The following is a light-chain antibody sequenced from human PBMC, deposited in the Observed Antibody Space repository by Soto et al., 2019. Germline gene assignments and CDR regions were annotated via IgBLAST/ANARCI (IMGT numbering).Light chain of an antibody. CDR1: QSISSW. J-gene: IGKJ1*01. CDR2: KAS. V-gene: IGKV1-5*03. Sequence: DIQMTQSPSTLSASVGDRVTITCRASQSISSWLAWYQQKPGKAPKLLIYKASTLQSGVPSRFSGSGSGTEFTLTISSLQPYDFATYYCQQDNSDSTFGQGTKVEIK. CDR3: QQDNSDST.